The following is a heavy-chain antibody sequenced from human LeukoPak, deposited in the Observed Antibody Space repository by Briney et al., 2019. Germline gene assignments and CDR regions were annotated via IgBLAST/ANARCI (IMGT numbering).Heavy chain of an antibody. CDR1: GGTFSSYA. CDR2: IIPIFGTA. V-gene: IGHV1-69*06. Sequence: SVKVSCKASGGTFSSYAISWVRQAPGQGLEWMGGIIPIFGTANYAQKFQGRVTITADKSTSTAYMELSSLRSEDTAVYYCARITRSDYDILTGLPLYYYYGVDVWGKGTTVTVSS. CDR3: ARITRSDYDILTGLPLYYYYGVDV. D-gene: IGHD3-9*01. J-gene: IGHJ6*04.